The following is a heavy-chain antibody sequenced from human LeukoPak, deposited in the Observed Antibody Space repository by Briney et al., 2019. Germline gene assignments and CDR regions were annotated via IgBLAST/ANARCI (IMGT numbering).Heavy chain of an antibody. J-gene: IGHJ5*02. CDR3: ARGSSSSWYLVVVHNWFDP. V-gene: IGHV4-34*01. CDR2: INHSGST. D-gene: IGHD6-13*01. Sequence: SETLSLTCAAYGGSFSGYYWSWIRQPPGKGLEWIGEINHSGSTNYNPSLKSRVTISVDTSKNQFSLKLSSVTAADTAVYYCARGSSSSWYLVVVHNWFDPWGQGTLVTVSS. CDR1: GGSFSGYY.